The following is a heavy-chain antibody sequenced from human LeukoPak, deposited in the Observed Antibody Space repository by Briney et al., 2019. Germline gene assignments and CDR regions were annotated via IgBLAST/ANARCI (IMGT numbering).Heavy chain of an antibody. V-gene: IGHV4-30-2*01. CDR2: IYHSGST. Sequence: SQTLSLTCAVSGGSISSGGYSWSWIRQPPGKGLEWIGYIYHSGSTYYNPSLKSRVTISVDRSKNQFSLKLSSVTAADTAVYYCARGVTYYDYVWGSYRYNWFDPLGQGTLVTVSS. D-gene: IGHD3-16*02. CDR1: GGSISSGGYS. CDR3: ARGVTYYDYVWGSYRYNWFDP. J-gene: IGHJ5*02.